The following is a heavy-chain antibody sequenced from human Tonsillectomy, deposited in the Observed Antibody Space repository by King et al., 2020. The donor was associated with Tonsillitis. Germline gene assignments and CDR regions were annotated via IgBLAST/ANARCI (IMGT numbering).Heavy chain of an antibody. CDR3: AGILPAAKRDSNNWFDP. CDR1: GFTFSSYE. V-gene: IGHV3-48*03. J-gene: IGHJ5*02. CDR2: ISSSGSTI. Sequence: VQLVESGGGLVQPGGSLRLSCAASGFTFSSYEMNWVRQAPGKGREWVSYISSSGSTIYYADSVKGRLTMSRDNAKNSLILQMNSRRAEDTCFYYCAGILPAAKRDSNNWFDPWGQGTLVTVSS. D-gene: IGHD2-2*01.